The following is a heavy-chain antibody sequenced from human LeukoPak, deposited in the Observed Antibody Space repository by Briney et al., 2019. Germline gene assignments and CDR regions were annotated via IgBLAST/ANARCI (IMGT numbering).Heavy chain of an antibody. CDR2: IYHSGNS. CDR1: GYSISSDYY. D-gene: IGHD3-22*01. J-gene: IGHJ4*02. CDR3: ARHGRHYYDSSGVD. Sequence: SETLSLTCTVSGYSISSDYYWGWIRQPPGKGLEWIGSIYHSGNSYYNPSLKSRVTIFVDTSENQFSLRLSSVTAADTAVYYCARHGRHYYDSSGVDWGQGTLVTVSS. V-gene: IGHV4-38-2*02.